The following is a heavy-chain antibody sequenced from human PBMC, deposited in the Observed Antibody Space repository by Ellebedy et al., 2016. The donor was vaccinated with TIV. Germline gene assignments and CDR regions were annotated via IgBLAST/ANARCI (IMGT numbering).Heavy chain of an antibody. J-gene: IGHJ5*02. D-gene: IGHD6-6*01. CDR2: ISSSSSYI. CDR3: AKEPLAARQGWFDP. V-gene: IGHV3-21*04. Sequence: GESLKISCAASGFTFSSYSMNWVRQAPGKGLEWVSSISSSSSYIYYADSVKGRFTISRDNAKNSLYLQMNSLRAEDTAVYYCAKEPLAARQGWFDPWGQGTLVTVSS. CDR1: GFTFSSYS.